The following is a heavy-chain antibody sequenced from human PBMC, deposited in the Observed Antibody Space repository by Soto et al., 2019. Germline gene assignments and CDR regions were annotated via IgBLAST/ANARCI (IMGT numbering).Heavy chain of an antibody. J-gene: IGHJ6*02. D-gene: IGHD1-1*01. Sequence: QVQLQESGPGLVKPSGTLSLTCAVSGGSISSSNWWSWVRQPPGKGLEWIGEIYHSGSTNYNPSLKSRVNISVDKSQNQFSLKLSSVTAADTAVYYCARDLGRWLQAPHNWDYGMDVWGQGTTVTVSS. CDR2: IYHSGST. CDR1: GGSISSSNW. V-gene: IGHV4-4*02. CDR3: ARDLGRWLQAPHNWDYGMDV.